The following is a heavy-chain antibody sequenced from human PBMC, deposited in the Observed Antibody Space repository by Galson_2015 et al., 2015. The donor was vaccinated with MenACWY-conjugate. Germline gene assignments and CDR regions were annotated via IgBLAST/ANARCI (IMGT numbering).Heavy chain of an antibody. CDR3: ARLAIGNSSGMDV. V-gene: IGHV4-59*08. CDR2: IYYSGST. D-gene: IGHD4-23*01. CDR1: GGSISSYY. J-gene: IGHJ6*02. Sequence: ETLSLTCTVSGGSISSYYWSWIRQPPGKGLEWIGYIYYSGSTNYNPSLKSRVTISVDTSKNQFSLKLSSVTAADTAVYYCARLAIGNSSGMDVWGQGTTVTVSS.